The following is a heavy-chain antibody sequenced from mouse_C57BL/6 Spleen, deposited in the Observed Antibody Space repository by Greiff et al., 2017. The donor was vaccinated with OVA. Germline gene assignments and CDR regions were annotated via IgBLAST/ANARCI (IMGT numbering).Heavy chain of an antibody. CDR2: IWSGGST. Sequence: QVQLQQSGPGLVQPSQSLSITCTVSGFSLTSYGVHWVRQSPGKGLEWLGVIWSGGSTDYNAAFISRLSISKDNSKSQVFFKMNSLQADDTAIYYCARGLTGTYAYWGQGTLVTVSA. CDR1: GFSLTSYG. D-gene: IGHD4-1*01. CDR3: ARGLTGTYAY. J-gene: IGHJ3*01. V-gene: IGHV2-2*01.